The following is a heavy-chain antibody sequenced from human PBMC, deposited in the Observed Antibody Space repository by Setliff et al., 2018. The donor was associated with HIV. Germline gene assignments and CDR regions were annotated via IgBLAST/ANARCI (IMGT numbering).Heavy chain of an antibody. CDR1: QFAFKSYW. CDR3: ARDRGGSYTPLDF. J-gene: IGHJ4*02. Sequence: GGSLRLSCTASQFAFKSYWMTWVRQAPGKGLEWVATIKQDGSEKYYVDSVKGRFTISRDNGKNSLYLQLNSLRAEDTAVYYCARDRGGSYTPLDFWGQGTLVTVSS. CDR2: IKQDGSEK. V-gene: IGHV3-7*01. D-gene: IGHD1-26*01.